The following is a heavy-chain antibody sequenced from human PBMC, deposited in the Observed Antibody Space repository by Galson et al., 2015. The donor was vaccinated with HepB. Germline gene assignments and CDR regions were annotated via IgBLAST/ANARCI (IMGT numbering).Heavy chain of an antibody. CDR2: TLYRSKWSI. CDR1: GDSVSSNRAA. V-gene: IGHV6-1*01. Sequence: CAISGDSVSSNRAAWNWIRQSPSRGLKWLGRTLYRSKWSIDYAASVRSRIIINPDTSNNQVSLQLNSVTPEDTAVYYCARVGPGRDGYNYGALDIWAQGTMVTVSS. D-gene: IGHD5-24*01. CDR3: ARVGPGRDGYNYGALDI. J-gene: IGHJ3*02.